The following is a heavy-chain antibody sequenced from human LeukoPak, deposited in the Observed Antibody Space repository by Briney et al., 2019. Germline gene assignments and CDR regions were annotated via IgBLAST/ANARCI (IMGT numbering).Heavy chain of an antibody. CDR1: GFTFSSYA. Sequence: GGSLRLSCAASGFTFSSYAMHWVRQAPGKGLEWVAVISYDGSNKYYTDSVKGRFTISRDNSKNTLYLQMNSLRAEDTAVYYCAKDRQNGDYSDYWGQGTLVTVSS. V-gene: IGHV3-30-3*01. CDR3: AKDRQNGDYSDY. CDR2: ISYDGSNK. J-gene: IGHJ4*02. D-gene: IGHD4-17*01.